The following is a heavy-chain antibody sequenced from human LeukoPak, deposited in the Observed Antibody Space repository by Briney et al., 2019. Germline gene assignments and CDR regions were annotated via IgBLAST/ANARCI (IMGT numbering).Heavy chain of an antibody. V-gene: IGHV1-69*05. CDR2: IIPMFGTT. D-gene: IGHD4-11*01. J-gene: IGHJ6*03. Sequence: SVKASCKASGGTFSNYAISWVRQAPGQGLEWMGRIIPMFGTTNYAQNFQGRVTITTDESTSTAYMEVSSLRIEDTAVYYCASVTVTTWAPDGHMDVWGKGTTVTVSS. CDR1: GGTFSNYA. CDR3: ASVTVTTWAPDGHMDV.